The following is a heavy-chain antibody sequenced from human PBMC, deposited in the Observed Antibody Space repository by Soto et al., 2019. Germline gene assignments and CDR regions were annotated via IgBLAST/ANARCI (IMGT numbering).Heavy chain of an antibody. D-gene: IGHD7-27*01. CDR3: ARGPRGYYYYMDV. CDR1: GYTFTSYG. CDR2: VSAYNDKT. J-gene: IGHJ6*03. V-gene: IGHV1-18*01. Sequence: RASVKVSCKASGYTFTSYGISWVRQAPGQGLEWMGWVSAYNDKTNYAQKLQGRVTMTTDTSTSTAYMELRSLRPDDTAVYYCARGPRGYYYYMDVWGKGTTVTVSS.